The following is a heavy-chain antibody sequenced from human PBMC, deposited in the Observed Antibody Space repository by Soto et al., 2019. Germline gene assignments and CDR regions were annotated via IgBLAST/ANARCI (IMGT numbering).Heavy chain of an antibody. CDR1: GGSINSGGYY. J-gene: IGHJ5*02. CDR3: ARCRHAFGFDP. D-gene: IGHD2-2*01. Sequence: QVQLQESGPGLVKPSETLSLTCNVSGGSINSGGYYWGWIRQHPGKGLEWIGYIHYRGKTSYNPSRKIRGSIALHTSVHAFSLKLLSVTVADTAVYYCARCRHAFGFDPWGQGILVTVSS. CDR2: IHYRGKT. V-gene: IGHV4-31*03.